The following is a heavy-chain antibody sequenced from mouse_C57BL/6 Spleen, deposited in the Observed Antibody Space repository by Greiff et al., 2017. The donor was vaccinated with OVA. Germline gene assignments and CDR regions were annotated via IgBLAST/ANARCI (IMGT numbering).Heavy chain of an antibody. V-gene: IGHV1-53*01. CDR1: GYTFTSYW. Sequence: VQLQQPGTELVKPGASVKLSCKASGYTFTSYWMHWVKQRPGQGLEWIGNINPSNGGTNYNEKFKSKATLTVDKSSSTAYMQLSSLTSEDSAVYYCARGNGPSYYAMDYWGQGTSVTVSS. CDR3: ARGNGPSYYAMDY. CDR2: INPSNGGT. J-gene: IGHJ4*01.